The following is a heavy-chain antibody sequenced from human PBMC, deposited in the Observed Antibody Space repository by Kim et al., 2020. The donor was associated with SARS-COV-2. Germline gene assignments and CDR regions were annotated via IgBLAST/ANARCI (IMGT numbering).Heavy chain of an antibody. Sequence: VTLSLTGAVYGWSGGGYYWAWVRPPPGKGLEWIGEINHSGSTNYNPSLKSLFTISVDTSKNQVSLNVSSVTAADTAVYYCARVRRSFQGISRPTWFDPWGQGTLVTVSS. CDR2: INHSGST. V-gene: IGHV4-34*01. D-gene: IGHD2-15*01. CDR1: GWSGGGYY. CDR3: ARVRRSFQGISRPTWFDP. J-gene: IGHJ5*02.